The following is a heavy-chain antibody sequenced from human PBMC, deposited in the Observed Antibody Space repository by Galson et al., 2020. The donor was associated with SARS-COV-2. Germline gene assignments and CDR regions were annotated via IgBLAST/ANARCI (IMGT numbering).Heavy chain of an antibody. V-gene: IGHV3-30*18. Sequence: GGYLRLSCAASGFTFSSYGMHWVRQAPGKGLEWVAVISYDGSNKYYADSVKGRFTISRDNSKNTLYLQMNSLRAEDTAVYYCAKDTTYYDILTGYYSAHYYYYYYGMDVWGQGTTVTVS. CDR2: ISYDGSNK. J-gene: IGHJ6*02. D-gene: IGHD3-9*01. CDR1: GFTFSSYG. CDR3: AKDTTYYDILTGYYSAHYYYYYYGMDV.